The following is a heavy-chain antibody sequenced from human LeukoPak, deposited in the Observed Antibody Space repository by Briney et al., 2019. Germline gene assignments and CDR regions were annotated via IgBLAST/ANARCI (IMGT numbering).Heavy chain of an antibody. CDR1: GYTFTGYY. D-gene: IGHD6-13*01. Sequence: ASVKVSCKASGYTFTGYYMHWVRQAPGQGLGWMGWINPNSGGTNYAQKFQGRVTMTRDTSISTAYMELSRLRSDDTAVYYCARGVAAPHRKYSSSWLGFFDYWGQGTLVTVSS. CDR2: INPNSGGT. CDR3: ARGVAAPHRKYSSSWLGFFDY. V-gene: IGHV1-2*02. J-gene: IGHJ4*02.